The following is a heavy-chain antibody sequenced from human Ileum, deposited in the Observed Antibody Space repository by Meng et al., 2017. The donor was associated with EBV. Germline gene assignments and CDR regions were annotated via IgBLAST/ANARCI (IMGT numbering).Heavy chain of an antibody. CDR3: SRDLVGSDDY. V-gene: IGHV3-74*01. D-gene: IGHD6-6*01. J-gene: IGHJ4*02. CDR1: GFTFSSYG. CDR2: INEHGATT. Sequence: VQLGWSGGALVEPGVSLRLSCQSSGFTFSSYGMHWVRQVPGKGLVWVSRINEHGATTTYADSVRGRFTIFRDNAKNTLYLQMNSLRAEDTAVYYCSRDLVGSDDYWGQGTLVTVSS.